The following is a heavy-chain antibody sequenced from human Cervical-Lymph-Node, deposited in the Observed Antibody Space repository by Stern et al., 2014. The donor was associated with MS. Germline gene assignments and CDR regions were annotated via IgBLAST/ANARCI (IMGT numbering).Heavy chain of an antibody. J-gene: IGHJ4*02. CDR3: ARHVQGFDY. CDR2: IYPYDSDT. Sequence: VQLVQSGAEVKKPGESLKISCKLSGYSFTIYYIAWVRQMPGKGLEWMGVIYPYDSDTTYSPSFQGQVTISADKSITTAYLQWSSLRASYTAIYYCARHVQGFDYWGQGTLVTVSS. V-gene: IGHV5-51*01. CDR1: GYSFTIYY.